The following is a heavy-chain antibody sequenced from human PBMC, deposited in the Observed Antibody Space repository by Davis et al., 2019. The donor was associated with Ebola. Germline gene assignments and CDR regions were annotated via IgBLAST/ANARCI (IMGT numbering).Heavy chain of an antibody. V-gene: IGHV5-51*01. CDR3: AGITSYGDYVEKDYVMVV. D-gene: IGHD4-17*01. Sequence: GESLKISCECSGYSFTNHWIDWVRQMPGKGLEWMGSIYPGDSETRYSPPFQGQVTIAVQKSISSAYLQWSSLKASETALDYCAGITSYGDYVEKDYVMVVWGQGTTVTVSS. CDR2: IYPGDSET. CDR1: GYSFTNHW. J-gene: IGHJ6*02.